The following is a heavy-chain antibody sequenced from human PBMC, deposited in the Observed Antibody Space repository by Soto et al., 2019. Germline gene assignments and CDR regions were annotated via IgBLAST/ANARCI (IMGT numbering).Heavy chain of an antibody. D-gene: IGHD2-15*01. Sequence: QVQLVESGGGVVQPGRSLRLSCAASGFTFSSYGMHWVCQAPGKGLEWVAVISYDGSNKYYADSVKGRLTISRDNSKNTLYLQMNSLRAEDTAVYYCAKDQVVVAATPFYGMDVWGQGTTVTVSS. V-gene: IGHV3-30*18. CDR1: GFTFSSYG. J-gene: IGHJ6*02. CDR3: AKDQVVVAATPFYGMDV. CDR2: ISYDGSNK.